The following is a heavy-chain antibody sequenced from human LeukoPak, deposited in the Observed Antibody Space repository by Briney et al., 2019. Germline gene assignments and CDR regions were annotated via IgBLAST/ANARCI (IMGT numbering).Heavy chain of an antibody. V-gene: IGHV3-23*01. CDR2: LCGSGGST. J-gene: IGHJ4*02. CDR1: GFTFSSYA. Sequence: GGSLRLSCAASGFTFSSYAMSWVRQAPGKGLEWDSALCGSGGSTYYADSVKGRFTISRDNSKNTLYLQMNSLRAEDTAVYYCAKDGRAPIAVAGTPFDYWGQGTLVTVSS. D-gene: IGHD6-19*01. CDR3: AKDGRAPIAVAGTPFDY.